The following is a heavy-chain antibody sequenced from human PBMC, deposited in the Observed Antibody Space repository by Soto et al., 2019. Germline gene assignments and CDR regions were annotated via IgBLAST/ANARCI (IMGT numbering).Heavy chain of an antibody. CDR3: ARDLTGHSGYPNWFDP. CDR1: GYTFTSYG. CDR2: ISAYNGNT. V-gene: IGHV1-18*01. J-gene: IGHJ5*02. D-gene: IGHD5-12*01. Sequence: EASVKVSCKASGYTFTSYGISWVRQAPGQGLEWMGWISAYNGNTNYAQKLQGRVTMTTDTSTSTAYMELRSLRSDDTAVYYCARDLTGHSGYPNWFDPWGQGTLVTVSS.